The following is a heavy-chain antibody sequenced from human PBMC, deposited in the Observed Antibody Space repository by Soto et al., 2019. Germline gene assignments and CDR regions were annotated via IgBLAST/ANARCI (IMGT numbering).Heavy chain of an antibody. CDR1: GGSISSGGYY. CDR2: IYYSGST. J-gene: IGHJ4*02. V-gene: IGHV4-31*03. Sequence: PSETLSLTCTVSGGSISSGGYYWSWIRQHPGKGLEWIGYIYYSGSTYYNPSLKSRVTISVDTSKNQFSLKLSSVTAADTAVYYCALYYYDSSGYYSLFNYWGQGTLVTVSS. CDR3: ALYYYDSSGYYSLFNY. D-gene: IGHD3-22*01.